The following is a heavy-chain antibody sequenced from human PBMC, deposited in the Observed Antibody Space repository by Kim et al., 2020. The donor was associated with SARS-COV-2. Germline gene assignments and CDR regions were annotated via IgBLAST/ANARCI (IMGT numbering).Heavy chain of an antibody. CDR2: IYPGDSEI. CDR3: ARLSRASKYNTYGGMDV. V-gene: IGHV5-51*01. D-gene: IGHD4-4*01. Sequence: GESLKISCEASGYSFTSSWIGWVRQMPGKGLEWMGIIYPGDSEIRYSPSLRGQVTISADRSTTTAYLQWNSLKASDTAMYYCARLSRASKYNTYGGMDVWGQGTAVSVSS. J-gene: IGHJ6*01. CDR1: GYSFTSSW.